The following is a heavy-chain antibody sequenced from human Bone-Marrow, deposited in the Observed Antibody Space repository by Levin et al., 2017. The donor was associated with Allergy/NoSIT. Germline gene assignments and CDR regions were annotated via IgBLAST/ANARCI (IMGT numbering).Heavy chain of an antibody. CDR1: GFTFSNYA. CDR2: LSGSADTT. CDR3: AKDVEHSGGAGAFDI. J-gene: IGHJ3*02. D-gene: IGHD2-15*01. Sequence: HPGGSLRLSCAASGFTFSNYAMSWVRQAPGKGLEWVSALSGSADTTYYADSVKGRFTISRDNSKNTLYLQMNSLRAEDTAEYYCAKDVEHSGGAGAFDIWGQGTMVTVS. V-gene: IGHV3-23*01.